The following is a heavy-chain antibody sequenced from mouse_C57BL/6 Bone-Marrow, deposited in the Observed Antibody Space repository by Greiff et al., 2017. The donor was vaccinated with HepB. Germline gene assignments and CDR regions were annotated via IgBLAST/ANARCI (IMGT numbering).Heavy chain of an antibody. CDR2: ISSGSSTI. CDR1: GFTFSDYG. Sequence: EVKVVESGGGLVKPGGSLKLSCAASGFTFSDYGMHWVRQAPEKGLEWVAYISSGSSTIYYADTVKGRFTISRDNAKNTLFLQMTSLRSEDTAMYYCASWGLLPAWFAYWGQGTLVTVSA. J-gene: IGHJ3*01. CDR3: ASWGLLPAWFAY. D-gene: IGHD2-3*01. V-gene: IGHV5-17*01.